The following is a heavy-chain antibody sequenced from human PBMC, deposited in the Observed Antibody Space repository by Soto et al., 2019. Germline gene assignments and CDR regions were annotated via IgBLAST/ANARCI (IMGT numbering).Heavy chain of an antibody. D-gene: IGHD3-3*01. CDR1: GGSISSSSYY. Sequence: SETLSLTCTVSGGSISSSSYYWGWIRQPPGKGLEWIASIYYSGSTYYNPSLKSRVTISVDTSKNQFSLKLSSVTASDTAVYYCARGNVLRFLEWFPNGMDVWGQGTTVTVSS. J-gene: IGHJ6*02. V-gene: IGHV4-39*01. CDR2: IYYSGST. CDR3: ARGNVLRFLEWFPNGMDV.